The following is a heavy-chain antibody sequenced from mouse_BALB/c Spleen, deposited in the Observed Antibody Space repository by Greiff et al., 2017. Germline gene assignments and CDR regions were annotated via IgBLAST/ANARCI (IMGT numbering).Heavy chain of an antibody. CDR3: ARDSSGFAWFAY. J-gene: IGHJ3*01. V-gene: IGHV5-6-5*01. D-gene: IGHD3-1*01. Sequence: EVKLMESGGGLVKPGGSLKLSCAASGFTFSSYAMSWVRQTPEKRLEWVASISSGGSTYYPDSVKGRFTISRDNAKNNLYLQMSSLKSEDTAMYYCARDSSGFAWFAYWGQGTLVTVSA. CDR2: ISSGGST. CDR1: GFTFSSYA.